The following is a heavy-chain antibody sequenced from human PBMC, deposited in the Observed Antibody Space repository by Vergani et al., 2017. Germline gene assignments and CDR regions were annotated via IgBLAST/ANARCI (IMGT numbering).Heavy chain of an antibody. D-gene: IGHD4-17*01. V-gene: IGHV1-69-2*01. Sequence: EVPLVQSGAEVKKPGATMKISCKVSGYTFTDHYMHWVKQAPGKGLEWMGLVDPEDGETIYEEKFKGRVTIAADTSTDTAHLELSSLRSEDTAVYYCATPQTVTSGGMEVWVQGTTVIVSS. CDR2: VDPEDGET. J-gene: IGHJ6*02. CDR1: GYTFTDHY. CDR3: ATPQTVTSGGMEV.